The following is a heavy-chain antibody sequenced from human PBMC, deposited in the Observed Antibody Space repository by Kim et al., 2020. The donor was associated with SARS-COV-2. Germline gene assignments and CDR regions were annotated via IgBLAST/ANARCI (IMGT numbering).Heavy chain of an antibody. D-gene: IGHD6-6*01. CDR1: GFTFSSYG. V-gene: IGHV3-33*01. J-gene: IGHJ4*02. CDR3: ARDLDLAARSYFDY. Sequence: GGSLRLSCAASGFTFSSYGMHWVRQAPGKGLEWVAVIWYDGSNKYYADSVKGRFTISRDNSKNTLYLQMNSLRAEDTAVYYCARDLDLAARSYFDYWGQGTLVTVSS. CDR2: IWYDGSNK.